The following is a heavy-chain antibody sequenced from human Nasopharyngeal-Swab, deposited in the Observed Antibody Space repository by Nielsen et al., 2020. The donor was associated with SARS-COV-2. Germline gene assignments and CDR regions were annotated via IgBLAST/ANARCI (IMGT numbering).Heavy chain of an antibody. V-gene: IGHV3-23*01. J-gene: IGHJ4*02. D-gene: IGHD1-26*01. CDR2: ISGSGGST. CDR1: GFTFSSYA. Sequence: GGLRLSCAASGFTFSSYAMSWVRQAPGKGLEWVSAISGSGGSTYYADSVKGRFTISRDNSKNTLYLQMNSLRAEDTAVYYCAKGGNSGSYQFDYWGQGTLVTVSS. CDR3: AKGGNSGSYQFDY.